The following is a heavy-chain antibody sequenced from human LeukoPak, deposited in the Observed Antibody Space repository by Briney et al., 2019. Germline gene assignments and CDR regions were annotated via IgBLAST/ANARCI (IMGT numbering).Heavy chain of an antibody. CDR3: ARSIGQNPYYDFWSGYYTSYFDY. CDR2: INPNSGGT. CDR1: GYTFTGYD. J-gene: IGHJ4*02. V-gene: IGHV1-2*02. D-gene: IGHD3-3*01. Sequence: GASVKVSCKASGYTFTGYDMHWVRQAPGQGLEWMGWINPNSGGTNYAQKFQGRVTMTRDTSISTAYMELSRLRSDDTAVYYCARSIGQNPYYDFWSGYYTSYFDYWGQGTLVTVSS.